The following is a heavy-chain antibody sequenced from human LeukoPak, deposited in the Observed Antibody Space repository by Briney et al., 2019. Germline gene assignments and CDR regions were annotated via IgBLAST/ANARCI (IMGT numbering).Heavy chain of an antibody. CDR2: IYYSGST. V-gene: IGHV4-61*01. CDR3: ARDPNAYYFDY. CDR1: GGSISSSSYY. Sequence: RSETLSLTCTVSGGSISSSSYYWGWIRRPPGKGLEWIGYIYYSGSTNYNPSLKSRVTISVDTSKNQFSLKLSSVTAADTAVYYCARDPNAYYFDYWGQGTLVTVSS. J-gene: IGHJ4*02.